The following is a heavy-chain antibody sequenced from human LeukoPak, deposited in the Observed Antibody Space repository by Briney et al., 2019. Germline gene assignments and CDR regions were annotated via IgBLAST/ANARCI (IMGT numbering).Heavy chain of an antibody. V-gene: IGHV3-7*01. D-gene: IGHD4-23*01. J-gene: IGHJ4*02. CDR1: GFTFSTYW. CDR2: IKQDGSEK. Sequence: GGSLRLSCVASGFTFSTYWMSWVRQAPGKGLEWVANIKQDGSEKYYVDSVKGRFTISRDNAKNSLYLQMNSLRAEDTAVYYCARAFGGKGDLIDYWGQGTLVTVSS. CDR3: ARAFGGKGDLIDY.